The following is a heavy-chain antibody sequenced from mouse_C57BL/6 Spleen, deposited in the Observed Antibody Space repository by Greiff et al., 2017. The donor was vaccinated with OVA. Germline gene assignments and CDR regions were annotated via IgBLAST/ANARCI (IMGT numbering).Heavy chain of an antibody. D-gene: IGHD2-4*01. J-gene: IGHJ2*01. CDR2: IDPSDSET. Sequence: QVQLQQPGAELVRPGSSVKLSCKASGYTFTSYWMHWVKQRPIQGLEWIGNIDPSDSETHYNQKFKDKATLTVDKSSSTAYMQLSSLTSEDSAVYYCARWDYDPALDYWGQGTTLTVSS. CDR3: ARWDYDPALDY. CDR1: GYTFTSYW. V-gene: IGHV1-52*01.